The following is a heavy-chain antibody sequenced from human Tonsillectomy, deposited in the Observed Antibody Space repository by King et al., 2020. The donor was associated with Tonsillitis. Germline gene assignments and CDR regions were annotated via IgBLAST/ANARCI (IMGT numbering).Heavy chain of an antibody. CDR2: ISSSSSYI. CDR1: GFTFSSYR. D-gene: IGHD3-22*01. Sequence: VQLVESGGGLVKPGGSLRLSCAASGFTFSSYRMNWVRQAPGKGLEWVSSISSSSSYIYYADSVKGRFTISRDNAKNSLYLQMNSLRAEDTAVYYCARAGGITMINWFDPWGQGTLVTVSS. CDR3: ARAGGITMINWFDP. J-gene: IGHJ5*02. V-gene: IGHV3-21*01.